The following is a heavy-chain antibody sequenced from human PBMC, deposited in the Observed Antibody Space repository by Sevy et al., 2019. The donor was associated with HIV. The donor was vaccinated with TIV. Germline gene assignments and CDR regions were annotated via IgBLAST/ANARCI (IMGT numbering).Heavy chain of an antibody. CDR3: ATCSPDYYYGMDV. Sequence: SETLSLTCTVSGGSMSGYYLTWIRQPPGKGLESIGYFYYSRTTNYNPSLKSRVTISVDRSKNQFSLKLNSVTAADTAVYYCATCSPDYYYGMDVWGQGTTVTVSS. V-gene: IGHV4-59*01. J-gene: IGHJ6*02. CDR1: GGSMSGYY. CDR2: FYYSRTT. D-gene: IGHD2-15*01.